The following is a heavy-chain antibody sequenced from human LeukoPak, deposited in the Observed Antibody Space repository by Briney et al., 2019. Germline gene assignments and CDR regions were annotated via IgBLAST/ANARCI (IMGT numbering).Heavy chain of an antibody. Sequence: GGSLRLSCAASGFTFSSYWMDWARQAPGKGLVWVSRINSDGSSTRYADSVKGRFTISRDNAKNTLYLQMNSLRAEDTAVYYCASSPGYDILTGYNDYWGQGTLVTVSS. CDR1: GFTFSSYW. V-gene: IGHV3-74*01. J-gene: IGHJ4*02. CDR3: ASSPGYDILTGYNDY. CDR2: INSDGSST. D-gene: IGHD3-9*01.